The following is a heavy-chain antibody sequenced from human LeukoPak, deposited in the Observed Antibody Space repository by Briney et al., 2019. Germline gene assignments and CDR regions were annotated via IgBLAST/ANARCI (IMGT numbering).Heavy chain of an antibody. D-gene: IGHD5-24*01. CDR3: ARVLRRDGYTQGSWNY. CDR2: MNPNSGNT. J-gene: IGHJ4*02. V-gene: IGHV1-8*01. Sequence: ASVKVSCKASGYTFTSYDINRVRQATGQGLEWMGWMNPNSGNTGYAQKFQGRVTMTRNTSISTAYMELSSLRSEDTAVYYCARVLRRDGYTQGSWNYWGQGTLVTVSS. CDR1: GYTFTSYD.